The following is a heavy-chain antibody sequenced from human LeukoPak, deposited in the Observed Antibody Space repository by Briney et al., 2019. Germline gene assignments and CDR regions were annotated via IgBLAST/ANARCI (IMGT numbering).Heavy chain of an antibody. J-gene: IGHJ4*02. V-gene: IGHV1-69*05. Sequence: SVKASCKASGGTFSSYAISWVRQAPGQGLEWMGGIIPIFGTANYAQKFQGRVTITTDESTSTAYMELSSLRSEDTAVYYCARGRGAVAPLPSWGQGTLVTVSS. D-gene: IGHD6-19*01. CDR3: ARGRGAVAPLPS. CDR1: GGTFSSYA. CDR2: IIPIFGTA.